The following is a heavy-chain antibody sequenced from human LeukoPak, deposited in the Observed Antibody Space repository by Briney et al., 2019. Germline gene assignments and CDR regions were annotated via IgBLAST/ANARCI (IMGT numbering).Heavy chain of an antibody. CDR3: AGHHPRNTVDF. J-gene: IGHJ4*02. CDR2: ISDIGSI. Sequence: SETLSLTCAVYGGSFSGYYWSWIRQPPGKGLEWVAYISDIGSINYNPSLKSRVTISLDTSKNQFSLKLSSVTAADTAVYYCAGHHPRNTVDFWGQGTLVTVSS. D-gene: IGHD2-8*02. V-gene: IGHV4-59*08. CDR1: GGSFSGYY.